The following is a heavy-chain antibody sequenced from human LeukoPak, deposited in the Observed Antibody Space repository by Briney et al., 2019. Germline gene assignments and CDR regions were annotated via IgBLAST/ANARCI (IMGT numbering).Heavy chain of an antibody. J-gene: IGHJ5*02. Sequence: SEPLSLTCCVSGGPLNNWWGWDRQPPGEGLEWDWDIHRHETTNYNPSHKTRVTLSVGTSKNQISLKLNPMTAADTAVYCCATHWLEATRTYSYWFDPWGQGTLVTVSS. CDR2: IHRHETT. V-gene: IGHV4-4*09. CDR3: ATHWLEATRTYSYWFDP. CDR1: GGPLNNW. D-gene: IGHD1-1*01.